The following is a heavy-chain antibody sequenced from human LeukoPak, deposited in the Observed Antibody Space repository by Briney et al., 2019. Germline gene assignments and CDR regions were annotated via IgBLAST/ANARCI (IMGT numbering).Heavy chain of an antibody. CDR1: GYFYSNYW. D-gene: IGHD2-15*01. V-gene: IGHV5-51*03. Sequence: PGESLKISCKGSGYFYSNYWIAWVRQMPGKGIEWLGVIYLADSDPKYNPSFQGQVTISADKSTDTAFLHWSRLEASDTAMYYCVTRQCIGSHDVLDLWGQGTMVTVSP. J-gene: IGHJ3*01. CDR3: VTRQCIGSHDVLDL. CDR2: IYLADSDP.